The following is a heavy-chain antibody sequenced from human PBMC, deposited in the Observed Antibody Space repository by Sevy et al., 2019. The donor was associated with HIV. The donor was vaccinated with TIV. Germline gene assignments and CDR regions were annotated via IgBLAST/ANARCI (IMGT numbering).Heavy chain of an antibody. CDR3: ARHGLPGYKSGWFHVFDY. Sequence: SETLSLTCSVSGGSIRSSTYYWGWIRQPPGKGLEWIGSIYDSGSTFFYPTFMAGVDISVDTSKNQFSLRLRSVTAADTAVYYCARHGLPGYKSGWFHVFDYWGQGALVTVSS. V-gene: IGHV4-39*01. CDR1: GGSIRSSTYY. J-gene: IGHJ4*02. D-gene: IGHD6-19*01. CDR2: IYDSGST.